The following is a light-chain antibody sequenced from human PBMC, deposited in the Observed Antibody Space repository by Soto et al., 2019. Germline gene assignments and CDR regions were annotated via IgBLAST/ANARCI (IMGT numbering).Light chain of an antibody. CDR1: QSVSNY. J-gene: IGKJ4*01. CDR2: DAS. V-gene: IGKV3-11*01. CDR3: QQHINWPLT. Sequence: EIGLTQSPATLSVSPGERATLYCRASQSVSNYLAWYQQRPGKAPRLLIYDASNRDTGIPARFSGSGSGTDFTLTISSLEPEDFALYYCQQHINWPLTFGGGSMVAIK.